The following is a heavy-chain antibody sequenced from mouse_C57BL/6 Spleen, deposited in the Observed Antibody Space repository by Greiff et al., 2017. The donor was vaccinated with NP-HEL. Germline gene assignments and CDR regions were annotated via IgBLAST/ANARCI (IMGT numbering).Heavy chain of an antibody. V-gene: IGHV1-55*01. J-gene: IGHJ3*01. Sequence: QVHVKQPGAELVKPGASVKMSCKASGYTFTSYWITWVKQRPGQGLEWIGDIYPGSGSTNYNEKFKSKATLTVDTSSSTAYMQLSSLTSEDSAVYYCARSGAQATWFAYWGQGTLVTVSA. CDR3: ARSGAQATWFAY. D-gene: IGHD3-2*02. CDR2: IYPGSGST. CDR1: GYTFTSYW.